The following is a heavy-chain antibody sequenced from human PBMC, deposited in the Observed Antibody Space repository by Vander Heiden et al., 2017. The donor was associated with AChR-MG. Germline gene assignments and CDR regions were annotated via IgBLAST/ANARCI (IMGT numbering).Heavy chain of an antibody. J-gene: IGHJ3*02. D-gene: IGHD2-15*01. V-gene: IGHV1-69*06. CDR2: IIPIFGTA. CDR3: ARAYCSGGSCYSSDAFDI. CDR1: GGPFSSYA. Sequence: QVQLVQSGAEVKKPGSSVKVSCKASGGPFSSYAISWVRQAPGQGLEGMGGIIPIFGTANYAQKFQGRVTITADKSTSTAYMELSSLRSEDTAVYYCARAYCSGGSCYSSDAFDIWGQGTMVTVSS.